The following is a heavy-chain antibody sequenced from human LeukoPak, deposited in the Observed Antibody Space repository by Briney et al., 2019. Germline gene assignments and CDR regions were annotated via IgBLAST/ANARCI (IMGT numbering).Heavy chain of an antibody. J-gene: IGHJ6*02. CDR3: AMPIRYYYGMDV. V-gene: IGHV1-2*02. Sequence: ASVTVSCKASGYTFTSYDINWVRQAPGQGLEWMGWINPNSGGTNYAQKFQGRVTMTRDTSISTAYMELSRLRSDDTAVYYCAMPIRYYYGMDVWGQGTTVTVSS. CDR1: GYTFTSYD. CDR2: INPNSGGT.